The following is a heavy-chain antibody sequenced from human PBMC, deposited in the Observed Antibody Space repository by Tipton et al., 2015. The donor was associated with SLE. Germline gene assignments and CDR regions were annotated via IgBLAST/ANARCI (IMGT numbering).Heavy chain of an antibody. D-gene: IGHD3-10*01. J-gene: IGHJ4*02. Sequence: PGLVKPSETLSLTCTVSGGSISSSSYYWGWIRQPPGKGLEWIGSIYYSGSTYYNPSLKSRVTISVDTSKNQFSLKLSSVTAADTAVYYCARKFGRVGYFDYWGQGTLVTVSS. CDR1: GGSISSSSYY. V-gene: IGHV4-39*07. CDR3: ARKFGRVGYFDY. CDR2: IYYSGST.